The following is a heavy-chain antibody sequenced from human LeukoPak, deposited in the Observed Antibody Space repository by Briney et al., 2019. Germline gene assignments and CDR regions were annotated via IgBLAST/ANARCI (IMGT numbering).Heavy chain of an antibody. D-gene: IGHD6-19*01. J-gene: IGHJ5*02. CDR2: INPNSGGT. CDR1: GYTFTSYG. Sequence: ASVKVSCKASGYTFTSYGISWVRQAPGQGLEWMGWINPNSGGTNYAQKFQGRVTMTRDTSISTAYMELSRLRSDDTAVYYCARERSGSSGSWGQGTLVTVSS. V-gene: IGHV1-2*02. CDR3: ARERSGSSGS.